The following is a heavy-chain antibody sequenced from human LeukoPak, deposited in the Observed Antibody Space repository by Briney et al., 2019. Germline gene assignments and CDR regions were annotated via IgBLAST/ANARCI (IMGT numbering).Heavy chain of an antibody. J-gene: IGHJ4*02. CDR3: ARLWFGETPNDY. CDR2: INPNSGGT. CDR1: GYTFTSYY. V-gene: IGHV1-2*06. D-gene: IGHD3-10*01. Sequence: ASVKVSCKASGYTFTSYYMHWVRQAPGQGLEWMGRINPNSGGTNYAQKFQGRVTMTRDTSISTAYMELSRLRSDDTAVYYCARLWFGETPNDYWGQGTLVTVSS.